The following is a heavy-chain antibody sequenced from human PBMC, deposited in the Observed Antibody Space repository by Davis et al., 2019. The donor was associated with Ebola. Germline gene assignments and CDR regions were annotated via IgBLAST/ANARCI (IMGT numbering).Heavy chain of an antibody. V-gene: IGHV7-4-1*02. J-gene: IGHJ6*02. CDR1: GYTFSSYG. CDR3: ARRITMVRGVPSGMDV. D-gene: IGHD3-10*01. Sequence: ASVKVSCKTSGYTFSSYGISWVRQAPGQGLELMGWVNTNTGNPTYAQGFTGRFVFSLDTSVSTAYLQISTLKTDDTAVYFCARRITMVRGVPSGMDVWGQGTTVTVSS. CDR2: VNTNTGNP.